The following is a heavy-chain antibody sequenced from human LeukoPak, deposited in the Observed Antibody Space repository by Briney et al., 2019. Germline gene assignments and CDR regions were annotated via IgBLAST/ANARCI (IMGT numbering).Heavy chain of an antibody. CDR3: ARENYSYGHYLYPAFDY. V-gene: IGHV4-30-2*01. CDR1: GGSISSGGYY. Sequence: SETLSLTCTVSGGSISSGGYYWSWIRQPPGKGLEWIGYIYHSGSTYYNPSLKSRVTISVDRSKNQFSLKLSSVTAADTAVYYCARENYSYGHYLYPAFDYWGQGTLVTVSS. J-gene: IGHJ4*02. CDR2: IYHSGST. D-gene: IGHD5-18*01.